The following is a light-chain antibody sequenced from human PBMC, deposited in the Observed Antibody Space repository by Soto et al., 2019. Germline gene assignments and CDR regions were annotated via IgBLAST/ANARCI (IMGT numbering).Light chain of an antibody. CDR2: DVS. Sequence: QSALTQPRSVSGSPGQSVTISCTGTNSDIGGYNYVSWYQQHPGKAPKVMIYDVSRRPSGVPDRFSGSKSGYTASLTISGLHAEDEADYSCCSHAGTFLFRVFGGGTNLTVL. CDR1: NSDIGGYNY. CDR3: CSHAGTFLFRV. J-gene: IGLJ3*02. V-gene: IGLV2-11*01.